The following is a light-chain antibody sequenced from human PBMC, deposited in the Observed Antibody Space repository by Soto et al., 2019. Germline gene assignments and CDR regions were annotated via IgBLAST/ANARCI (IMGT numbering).Light chain of an antibody. CDR1: ARLLHKNGYNY. CDR2: LGS. J-gene: IGKJ1*01. Sequence: VMTQSPLSLSVPPGEAASISCMSSARLLHKNGYNYVDLYMQKPGQSPQLLIYLGSNRASGVPDRFSGSGSDTYFTLEISRVEADDVGVYYCMQPLENFRTFGQGTKVDI. CDR3: MQPLENFRT. V-gene: IGKV2-28*01.